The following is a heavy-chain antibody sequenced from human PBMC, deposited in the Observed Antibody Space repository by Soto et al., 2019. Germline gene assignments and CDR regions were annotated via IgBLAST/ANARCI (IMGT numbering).Heavy chain of an antibody. CDR2: IIPIFGTA. Sequence: QVQLVQSGAEVKKPGSSVKVSCKASGGTFSSYAISWVRQAPGQGLEWMGGIIPIFGTANYAQKFQGRVTITADESTSTAYMELSSLRSEDTAVYYCARERGAAAGQYYYYGMDVWGQGTTVTVSS. CDR3: ARERGAAAGQYYYYGMDV. J-gene: IGHJ6*02. V-gene: IGHV1-69*01. CDR1: GGTFSSYA. D-gene: IGHD6-13*01.